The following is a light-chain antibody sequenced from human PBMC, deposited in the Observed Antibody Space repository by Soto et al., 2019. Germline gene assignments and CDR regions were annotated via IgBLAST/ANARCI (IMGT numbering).Light chain of an antibody. CDR2: GAS. CDR3: QHRSSWPGA. J-gene: IGKJ3*01. CDR1: ESISRDY. V-gene: IGKV3D-20*02. Sequence: ELVLTQSPGTLSLSPGQRATLSCRASESISRDYLAWYQQRLGQAPRLLIYGASSGATGIPDRFSGSGSGTDFTLTISRLEPEDFAVYYCQHRSSWPGAFGPGTKVDIK.